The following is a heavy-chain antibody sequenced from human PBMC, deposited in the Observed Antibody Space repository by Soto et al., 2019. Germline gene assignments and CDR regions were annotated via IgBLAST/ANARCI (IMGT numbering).Heavy chain of an antibody. CDR2: IYYIGST. CDR1: AGTLGSSRYY. CDR3: AILTVSSWSSFYYYGLDG. Sequence: TLPLPGPGSAGTLGSSRYYWCWIKKPPGKGLEWIGSIYYIGSTYYNPSLKSRVTISVDTSKNQFSLKLSSVTAADTAVYYCAILTVSSWSSFYYYGLDGSGQGTTVSVS. J-gene: IGHJ6*01. V-gene: IGHV4-39*01. D-gene: IGHD6-13*01.